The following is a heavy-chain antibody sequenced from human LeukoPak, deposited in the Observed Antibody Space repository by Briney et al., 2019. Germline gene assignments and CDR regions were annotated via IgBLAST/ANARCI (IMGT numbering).Heavy chain of an antibody. V-gene: IGHV4-39*07. Sequence: SETLSLTCTVSGGSISSSDSYWGWIRQPPGKGLEWIGSISYSGDTYYTPSLKSRVSISLDTSKNQLSLKLNSVTAADTAVYYCARGTYYDFWSGYQSYYYYMDVWGKGTTVTVSS. CDR3: ARGTYYDFWSGYQSYYYYMDV. J-gene: IGHJ6*03. D-gene: IGHD3-3*01. CDR2: ISYSGDT. CDR1: GGSISSSDSY.